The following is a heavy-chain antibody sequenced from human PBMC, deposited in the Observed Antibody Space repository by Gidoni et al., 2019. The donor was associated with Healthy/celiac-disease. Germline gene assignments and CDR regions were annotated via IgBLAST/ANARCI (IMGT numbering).Heavy chain of an antibody. J-gene: IGHJ6*02. CDR2: INPNSGGT. D-gene: IGHD3-10*01. V-gene: IGHV1-2*02. Sequence: QVQLVQSGAEVKKPGASVKVSCKASGYTFTGYYMHWVRQAPGQGLEWMGWINPNSGGTNYAQKFQGRVTMTRDTSISTAYMELSRLRSDDTAVYYCARAVVYYYGSGRRMDVWGQGTTVTVSS. CDR3: ARAVVYYYGSGRRMDV. CDR1: GYTFTGYY.